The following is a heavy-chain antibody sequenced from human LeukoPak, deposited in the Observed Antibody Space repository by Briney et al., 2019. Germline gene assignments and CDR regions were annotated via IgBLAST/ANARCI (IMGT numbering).Heavy chain of an antibody. D-gene: IGHD3-16*01. V-gene: IGHV3-30*04. CDR3: AKDYDYVWGSYGHFDY. Sequence: GGSLRLSCAASGFTFSSYAMHWVRQAPGKGLEWVAVISYDGSNKNYADSVKGRCTISRDNSKNTLYLQMNSLRAEDTAVYYCAKDYDYVWGSYGHFDYWGQGTLVTVSS. J-gene: IGHJ4*02. CDR2: ISYDGSNK. CDR1: GFTFSSYA.